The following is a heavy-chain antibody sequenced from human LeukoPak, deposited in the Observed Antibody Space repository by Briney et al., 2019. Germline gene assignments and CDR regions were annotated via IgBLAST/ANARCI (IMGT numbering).Heavy chain of an antibody. CDR3: AKVASRSGWALRDDPLYYFGY. CDR1: GFTFSSYA. Sequence: GGSLRLSCAASGFTFSSYAMSWVRQAPGKGLEWVSAISGSGGSTYYADSVKGRFTISRDNSKNTLYLQMNSLRAEDTAVYYCAKVASRSGWALRDDPLYYFGYWGQGTLVTVSS. D-gene: IGHD6-19*01. V-gene: IGHV3-23*01. J-gene: IGHJ4*02. CDR2: ISGSGGST.